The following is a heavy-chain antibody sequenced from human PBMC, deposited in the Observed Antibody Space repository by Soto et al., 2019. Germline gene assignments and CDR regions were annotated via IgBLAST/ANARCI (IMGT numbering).Heavy chain of an antibody. D-gene: IGHD3-10*01. CDR3: TGITWFRGMDV. CDR1: GDSVSINSAV. J-gene: IGHJ6*02. Sequence: SQTLSLTCVISGDSVSINSAVWNGTRQSPSRGLEWLGRTYYKSKWNNDYALSVKSRITINPDTSKNQFSLHLYSVSPEDTAVYYCTGITWFRGMDVWGQGTPVTVSS. CDR2: TYYKSKWNN. V-gene: IGHV6-1*01.